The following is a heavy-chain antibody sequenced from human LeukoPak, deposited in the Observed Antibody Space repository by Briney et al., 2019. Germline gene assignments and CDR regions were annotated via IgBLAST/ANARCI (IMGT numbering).Heavy chain of an antibody. CDR1: GGTFSIYA. CDR2: IIPIFGTA. J-gene: IGHJ6*02. CDR3: ARDHHSSGFLSRGDV. D-gene: IGHD3-22*01. V-gene: IGHV1-69*13. Sequence: ASVKVSCKASGGTFSIYAISWVRQAPGQGLEWMGGIIPIFGTANYAQKFQGRVTITADESTSTAYMELSSLRSEDTAVYYCARDHHSSGFLSRGDVWGQGTTVTVSS.